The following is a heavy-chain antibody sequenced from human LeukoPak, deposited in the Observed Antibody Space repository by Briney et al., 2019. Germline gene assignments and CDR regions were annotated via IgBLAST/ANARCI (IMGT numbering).Heavy chain of an antibody. Sequence: ASVTVSCKASGYTFTSYDINWVRQATGQGLEWMGWINPNSGGTNYAQKFQGRVTMTRDTSISTAYMELSRLRSDDTAVYYCAREFRRGSPARKPFDYWGQGTLVTVSS. CDR2: INPNSGGT. CDR1: GYTFTSYD. CDR3: AREFRRGSPARKPFDY. D-gene: IGHD1-26*01. J-gene: IGHJ4*02. V-gene: IGHV1-2*02.